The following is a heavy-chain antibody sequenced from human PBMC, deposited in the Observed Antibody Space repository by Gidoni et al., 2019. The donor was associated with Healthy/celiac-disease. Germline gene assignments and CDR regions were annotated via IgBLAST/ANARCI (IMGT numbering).Heavy chain of an antibody. CDR3: ARGVDYYDSSGVAGGMDV. Sequence: QVQLVQSGAEVKKPGSSVKVSCKASGGPFSIYPISWVRQAPGQGLEWMGGIIPIFGTANYAQKFQGRVTITADESTSTAYMELSSLRSEDTAVYYCARGVDYYDSSGVAGGMDVWGQGTTVTVSS. J-gene: IGHJ6*02. D-gene: IGHD3-22*01. V-gene: IGHV1-69*01. CDR2: IIPIFGTA. CDR1: GGPFSIYP.